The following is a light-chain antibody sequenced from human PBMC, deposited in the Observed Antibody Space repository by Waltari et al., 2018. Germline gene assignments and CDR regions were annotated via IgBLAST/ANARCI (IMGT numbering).Light chain of an antibody. J-gene: IGKJ3*01. V-gene: IGKV3-11*01. CDR1: QSISNY. CDR2: DAS. CDR3: QQRSKSFT. Sequence: EIVLKQSPATLSLSPGDRATLSCRASQSISNYLAWYQQKPGQAPRLLIYDASTRATGIPARFSGSGSVTDFTLTISSLEPEDFAIYYCQQRSKSFTFGPGTKVDMK.